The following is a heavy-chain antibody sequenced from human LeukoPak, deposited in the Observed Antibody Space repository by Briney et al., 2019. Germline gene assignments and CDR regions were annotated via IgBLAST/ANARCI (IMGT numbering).Heavy chain of an antibody. CDR3: AHSLIVVVPAAIFWFDP. Sequence: SGPTLVNHTQTLTLTCTFSGFSLSTSGVGLDWIRQPPGKALEWLALLYWNDDKRYSPSLKSRLTITKDTSISQVVLTITNMDPVDTATYYCAHSLIVVVPAAIFWFDPWGQRTLVTVSS. CDR2: LYWNDDK. V-gene: IGHV2-5*01. CDR1: GFSLSTSGVG. J-gene: IGHJ5*02. D-gene: IGHD2-2*02.